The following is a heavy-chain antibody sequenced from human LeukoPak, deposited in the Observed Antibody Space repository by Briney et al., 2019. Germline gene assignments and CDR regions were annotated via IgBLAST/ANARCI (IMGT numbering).Heavy chain of an antibody. CDR2: ISSSGSTI. D-gene: IGHD3-9*01. J-gene: IGHJ4*02. Sequence: GGSLRLSCAASGFTFSSYEMNWVRQAPGKGLEWVSYISSSGSTIYYADSVKGHFTISRDNSKNTVFLQMNSLRAEDTALYHCAKANMAIPRYYYFDNWGQGIPVTVSS. CDR3: AKANMAIPRYYYFDN. V-gene: IGHV3-48*03. CDR1: GFTFSSYE.